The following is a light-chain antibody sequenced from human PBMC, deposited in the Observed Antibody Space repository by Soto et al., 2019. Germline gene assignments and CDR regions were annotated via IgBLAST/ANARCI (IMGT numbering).Light chain of an antibody. V-gene: IGKV1-33*01. CDR1: QDINNC. CDR3: QQYENLPPT. J-gene: IGKJ4*01. CDR2: DTS. Sequence: DIRMTQSPSSLSASVGDRITITCQASQDINNCLNWYQQKPGKAPRLLIYDTSNLEGGVPSRFSGTGSGTDFTFTISSLQPEDSATYYCQQYENLPPTFGGGTKVEIK.